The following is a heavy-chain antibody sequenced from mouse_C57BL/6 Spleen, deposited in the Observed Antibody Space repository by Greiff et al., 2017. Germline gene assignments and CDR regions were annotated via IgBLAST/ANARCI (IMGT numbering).Heavy chain of an antibody. CDR2: IWTGGGT. D-gene: IGHD2-4*01. CDR3: ARYDCDDGYYAMDY. CDR1: GFSLTSYA. Sequence: QVQLKQSGPGLVAPSQSLSITCTVSGFSLTSYAISWVRQPPGKGLEWLGVIWTGGGTNYNSALKSRLSISKDNSKSQVFLKMNSLQTDDTARYHCARYDCDDGYYAMDYWGQGTSVTVSS. V-gene: IGHV2-9-1*01. J-gene: IGHJ4*01.